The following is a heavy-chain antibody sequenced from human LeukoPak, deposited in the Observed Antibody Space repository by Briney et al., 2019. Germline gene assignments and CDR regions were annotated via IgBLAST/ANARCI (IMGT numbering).Heavy chain of an antibody. D-gene: IGHD1-1*01. J-gene: IGHJ4*02. V-gene: IGHV1-2*02. Sequence: ASVRVSCTASGYTFTNYYIHWVRQAPGQGLEWMAWINPNNGGSDSAQKFQGRVTITRDTSISTAYMELSRLRSDDTAMYYCASGNSVWATGTPAYYSDYWGQGTLVTV. CDR2: INPNNGGS. CDR3: ASGNSVWATGTPAYYSDY. CDR1: GYTFTNYY.